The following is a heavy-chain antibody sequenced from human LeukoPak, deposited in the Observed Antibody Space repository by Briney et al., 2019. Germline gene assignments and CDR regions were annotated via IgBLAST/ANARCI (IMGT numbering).Heavy chain of an antibody. CDR1: GFTFDFYA. J-gene: IGHJ4*01. V-gene: IGHV3-30*03. Sequence: QSGGSLRLSCTTPGFTFDFYAMHWVRQAPGKGLEWVAVMSYDGRYRYYADSAKGRFTISRDNSKRTLYLEMSSLRPEDTALYYCARSELYYGSEGYYHLDYWGHGTLVTVSS. CDR3: ARSELYYGSEGYYHLDY. CDR2: MSYDGRYR. D-gene: IGHD3-10*01.